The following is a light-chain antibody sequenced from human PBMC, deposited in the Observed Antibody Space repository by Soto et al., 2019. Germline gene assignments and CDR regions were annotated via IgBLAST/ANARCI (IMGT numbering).Light chain of an antibody. V-gene: IGKV4-1*01. CDR1: QSVLYNSNNKNY. CDR3: HQYYTTLRT. CDR2: WAS. Sequence: DIVMTQSPDSLAVSLGGRATINCKSSQSVLYNSNNKNYLAWYQQKPGQPPKLLIYWASTRESGVPDRFSGSGSGTDFTLTISSLQAEDVAVYYCHQYYTTLRTFGQGTKVEIK. J-gene: IGKJ1*01.